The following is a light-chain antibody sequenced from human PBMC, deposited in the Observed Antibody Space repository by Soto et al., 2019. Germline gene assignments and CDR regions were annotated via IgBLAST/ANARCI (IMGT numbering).Light chain of an antibody. V-gene: IGKV1-6*01. CDR2: GAY. CDR1: QGISNF. CDR3: HQVYTYPRT. J-gene: IGKJ1*01. Sequence: AIQMTQSPSTLSASVGDRVTITCRASQGISNFLGWFQQRPGTAPKLLIFGAYTLQNGVHARFSGGGFGKEFTLTITSLQPEDFATYYCHQVYTYPRTFGQGTKVDIK.